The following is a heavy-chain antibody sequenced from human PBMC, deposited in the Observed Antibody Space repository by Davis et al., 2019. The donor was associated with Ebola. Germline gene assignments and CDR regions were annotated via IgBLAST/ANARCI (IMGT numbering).Heavy chain of an antibody. V-gene: IGHV6-1*01. Sequence: HSQTLSLTCAISGDSVSSGGWNWIRQSPSRGLEWLGRTYYSSKWYNNYAAYVRSRITINPDTSKNQFSLQLNSVTPEDTAIYYCARGWWKSGMDVWDQGTTVTVSS. D-gene: IGHD6-19*01. J-gene: IGHJ6*02. CDR1: GDSVSSGG. CDR2: TYYSSKWYN. CDR3: ARGWWKSGMDV.